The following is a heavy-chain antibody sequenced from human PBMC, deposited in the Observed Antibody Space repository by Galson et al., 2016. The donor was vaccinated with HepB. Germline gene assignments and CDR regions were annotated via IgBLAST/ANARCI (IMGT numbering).Heavy chain of an antibody. CDR3: ARDVSPGYSGTYYDAFDV. Sequence: LRLSCAASGFTFSDYWMTWVRQAPGKGLEWVANIRRDESARYYVDSVKGRFTISRDNAKNSLYLQMDSLRAEDTAVHYCARDVSPGYSGTYYDAFDVWGQGTMVTVSS. D-gene: IGHD1-26*01. V-gene: IGHV3-7*01. CDR2: IRRDESAR. J-gene: IGHJ3*01. CDR1: GFTFSDYW.